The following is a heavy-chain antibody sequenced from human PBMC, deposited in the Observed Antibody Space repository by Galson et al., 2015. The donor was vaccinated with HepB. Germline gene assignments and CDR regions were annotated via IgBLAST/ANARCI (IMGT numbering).Heavy chain of an antibody. J-gene: IGHJ3*02. V-gene: IGHV5-51*01. Sequence: QSGAEVKKPGESLKISCKGSGYSFTSYWIGWVRQMPGEGLEWMGIIYPGDSDTRYSPSFQGQVTISADKSISTAYLQWSSLKASDTAMYYCARKDVVVPAPGGAFDIWGQGTMVTVSS. D-gene: IGHD2-2*01. CDR3: ARKDVVVPAPGGAFDI. CDR2: IYPGDSDT. CDR1: GYSFTSYW.